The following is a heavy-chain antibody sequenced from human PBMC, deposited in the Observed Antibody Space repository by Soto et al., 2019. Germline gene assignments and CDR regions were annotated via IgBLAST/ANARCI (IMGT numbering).Heavy chain of an antibody. CDR3: ARGSSPFDFDH. CDR2: INVYNGNT. J-gene: IGHJ4*02. V-gene: IGHV1-18*01. D-gene: IGHD6-13*01. Sequence: QVQLVQSGAEVKKPGASVKVSCKASGYTFSHYGINWVRQAPGQGLEWMGWINVYNGNTNYAQILQGRVTMTTDTSTSTAYMELRSLTSDDTAVYYCARGSSPFDFDHWGQGTLVTVSS. CDR1: GYTFSHYG.